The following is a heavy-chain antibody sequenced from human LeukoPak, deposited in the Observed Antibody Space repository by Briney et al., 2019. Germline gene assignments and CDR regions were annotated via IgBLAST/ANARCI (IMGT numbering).Heavy chain of an antibody. D-gene: IGHD3-3*01. CDR2: ISWNSGSI. CDR1: GFTFDDYA. CDR3: AKGPYYDFWSGHPFDP. V-gene: IGHV3-9*01. J-gene: IGHJ5*02. Sequence: PGGSLRLSCAASGFTFDDYAMHWVRQAPGKGLEWVSGISWNSGSIGYADSVKGRFTISRDNAKNSLYLQMNSLRAEDTALYYCAKGPYYDFWSGHPFDPWGQGTLVTVSS.